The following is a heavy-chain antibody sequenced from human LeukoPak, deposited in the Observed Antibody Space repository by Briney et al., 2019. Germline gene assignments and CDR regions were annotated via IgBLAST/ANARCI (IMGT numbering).Heavy chain of an antibody. J-gene: IGHJ4*01. CDR3: VREGFYSFDF. V-gene: IGHV3-7*01. Sequence: AGGSLRLSCAASGFTFTNNFMSWVRQVPGKGLEWVANIKQDGSETTYADSVRGRFTIFRDNAKDSVYLQMNSLRAEDSATYYCVREGFYSFDFWGQGTLVTVSS. CDR1: GFTFTNNF. CDR2: IKQDGSET.